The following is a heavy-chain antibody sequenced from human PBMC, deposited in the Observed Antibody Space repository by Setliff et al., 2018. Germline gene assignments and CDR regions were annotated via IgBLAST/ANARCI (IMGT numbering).Heavy chain of an antibody. V-gene: IGHV4-61*09. Sequence: SETLSLTCTVSGGSISSGSYYWSWIRQPAGKGLEWIGHIYTSGSTNYNPSLKSRVTISVDTSKNQFSLKLSSVTAADTAVYYCASSGSGSYYNLDYWGQGTLVTVSS. CDR2: IYTSGST. CDR1: GGSISSGSYY. D-gene: IGHD3-10*01. J-gene: IGHJ4*02. CDR3: ASSGSGSYYNLDY.